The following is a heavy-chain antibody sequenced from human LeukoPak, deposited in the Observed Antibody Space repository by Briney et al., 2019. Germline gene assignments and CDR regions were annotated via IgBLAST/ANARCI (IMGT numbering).Heavy chain of an antibody. D-gene: IGHD1-1*01. V-gene: IGHV3-7*01. CDR1: GFSFSYYW. CDR3: ARDRGYPFDY. CDR2: IKQDGSEK. J-gene: IGHJ4*02. Sequence: PGGSLRLSCAASGFSFSYYWMSWVRQAPGKGLEWVAKIKQDGSEKYYVDSVKGRFTISRDNAKNSLYLQMNSLRAEDTAVYYCARDRGYPFDYWGQGTLVTVSS.